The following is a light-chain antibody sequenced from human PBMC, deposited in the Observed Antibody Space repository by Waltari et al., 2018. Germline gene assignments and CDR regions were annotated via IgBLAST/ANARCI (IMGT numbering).Light chain of an antibody. CDR1: NSDVGGYNS. CDR2: GVS. J-gene: IGLJ1*01. CDR3: TSYTSSSTRV. V-gene: IGLV2-14*01. Sequence: SALTQPASVSGSPGQSSTISCTGTNSDVGGYNSVSWYQQHPGKAPKLMIFGVSNRPSGVSNRFSGSKSGNTASLTISGLQAEDEADYYCTSYTSSSTRVFGTGTKVTVL.